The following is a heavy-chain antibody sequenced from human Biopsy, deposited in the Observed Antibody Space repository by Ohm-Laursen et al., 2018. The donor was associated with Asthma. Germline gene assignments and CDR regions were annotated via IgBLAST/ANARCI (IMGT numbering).Heavy chain of an antibody. Sequence: SQTLSLTCSMYGLSSSGYYWTWIRQPPGKGLEWIGESDRRGNTNTNPTLKSRVTISKDKSANEFSLKMRSVTAADTAIYYCARGPEWSGLDIWGQGTTVTVSS. J-gene: IGHJ6*02. CDR2: SDRRGNT. D-gene: IGHD3-3*01. V-gene: IGHV4-34*01. CDR1: GLSSSGYY. CDR3: ARGPEWSGLDI.